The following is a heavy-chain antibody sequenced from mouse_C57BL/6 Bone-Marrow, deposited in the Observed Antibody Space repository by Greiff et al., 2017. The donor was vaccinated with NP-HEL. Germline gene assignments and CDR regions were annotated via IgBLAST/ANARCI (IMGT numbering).Heavy chain of an antibody. Sequence: EVQLQHSGAELVRPGASVKLSCTASGFNIKDDYMHWVKQRPEQGLEWIGWIDPENGDTEYASKFQGKATITADTSSNTAYLQLSSLTSEDTAVYYCTTRSSFYFDYWGQGTTLTVSS. CDR1: GFNIKDDY. D-gene: IGHD1-1*01. CDR3: TTRSSFYFDY. CDR2: IDPENGDT. J-gene: IGHJ2*01. V-gene: IGHV14-4*01.